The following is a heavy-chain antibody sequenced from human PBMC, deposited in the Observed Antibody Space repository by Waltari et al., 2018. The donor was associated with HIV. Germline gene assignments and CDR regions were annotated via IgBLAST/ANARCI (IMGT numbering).Heavy chain of an antibody. D-gene: IGHD2-2*01. V-gene: IGHV3-33*01. Sequence: QVQLVESGGGVVQPGKSLRLSCAASGVTCSSYALHWVRQAPGKGLEWVAVIWHDANNQYYADSVQGRFTISRDNSKNTLYLQMNSLRAEDTALYYCARDSPAFSRGTEELDYWGQGTLVTVSS. CDR2: IWHDANNQ. J-gene: IGHJ4*02. CDR3: ARDSPAFSRGTEELDY. CDR1: GVTCSSYA.